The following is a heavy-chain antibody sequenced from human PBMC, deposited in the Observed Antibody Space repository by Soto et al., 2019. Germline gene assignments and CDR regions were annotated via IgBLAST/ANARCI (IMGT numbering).Heavy chain of an antibody. CDR2: ISYDGTNK. Sequence: QVQLVESGGGVVQPGRSLRLSCAASGFTFSSYAMHWVRQAPGKGLEWVAVISYDGTNKYYADSVKGRFTISRDNSKNTLYLQMNSLRAEDTAVYYCARYQQQLVNDYYYYGMDVWGQGTTVTVSS. V-gene: IGHV3-30-3*01. CDR3: ARYQQQLVNDYYYYGMDV. CDR1: GFTFSSYA. J-gene: IGHJ6*02. D-gene: IGHD6-13*01.